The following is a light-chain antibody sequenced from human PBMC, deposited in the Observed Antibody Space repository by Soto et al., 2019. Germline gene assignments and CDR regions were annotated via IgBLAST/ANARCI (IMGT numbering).Light chain of an antibody. CDR2: ATS. CDR1: QSINTRY. CDR3: QQYGSSRRT. J-gene: IGKJ1*01. V-gene: IGKV3-20*01. Sequence: EIVLTQSPGTLSLSPGERATLSCRASQSINTRYSAWYQQKPGQPPRLLIYATSSRAPGIPDRFSGSGSGTDFTLTISRLEPEDFAVYYCQQYGSSRRTFGQGTKVEIK.